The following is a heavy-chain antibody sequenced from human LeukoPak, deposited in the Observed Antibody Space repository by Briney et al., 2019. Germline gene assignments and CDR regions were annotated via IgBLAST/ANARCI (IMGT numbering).Heavy chain of an antibody. D-gene: IGHD2-2*01. CDR2: IYYSGST. CDR3: ARVPPTIVVVPAGLNYYYYMDA. CDR1: GGSISSYY. V-gene: IGHV4-59*01. J-gene: IGHJ6*03. Sequence: SETLSLTCTVSGGSISSYYWSWIRQPPGKGLEWLGYIYYSGSTNYNPSLKSRVTISVDTSKNQFSLKLSSVTAADTAVYYCARVPPTIVVVPAGLNYYYYMDAWGKGTTVTVSS.